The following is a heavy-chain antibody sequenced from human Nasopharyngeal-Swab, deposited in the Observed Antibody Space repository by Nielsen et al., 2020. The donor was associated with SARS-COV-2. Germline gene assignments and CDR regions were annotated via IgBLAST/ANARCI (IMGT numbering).Heavy chain of an antibody. V-gene: IGHV5-51*01. CDR3: ARHTSNYYYYYMDV. Sequence: GGSLRLSRKGSGYSFTRYLICWVRQMPAKGLEWMGIIYPGDSDTRYSPSFQGQVTISADKSISTAYLQWSSLKASDTAMYYCARHTSNYYYYYMDVWGKGTTVTVSS. CDR1: GYSFTRYL. CDR2: IYPGDSDT. D-gene: IGHD3-16*01. J-gene: IGHJ6*03.